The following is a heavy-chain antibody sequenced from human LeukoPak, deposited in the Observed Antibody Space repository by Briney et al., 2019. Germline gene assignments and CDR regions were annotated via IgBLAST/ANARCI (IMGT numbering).Heavy chain of an antibody. CDR1: GGSISSGDYY. CDR2: IYYSGST. J-gene: IGHJ5*02. CDR3: AREWFGDNWFDP. Sequence: KTSQTLSLTCTVSGGSISSGDYYWSWIRQPPGKGLEWIGYIYYSGSTYYNPSLKSRVTISVDTSKNQFSLKLSSVTAADTAVYYCAREWFGDNWFDPWAREPWSPSPQ. V-gene: IGHV4-30-4*01. D-gene: IGHD3-10*01.